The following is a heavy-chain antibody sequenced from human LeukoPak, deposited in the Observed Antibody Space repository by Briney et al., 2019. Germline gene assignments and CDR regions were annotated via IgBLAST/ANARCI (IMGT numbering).Heavy chain of an antibody. J-gene: IGHJ5*01. CDR3: ARGNRDFDS. D-gene: IGHD2-21*02. CDR1: GDSVSTNSAA. CDR2: TYYGSKWSH. V-gene: IGHV6-1*01. Sequence: SQTLSLTCAISGDSVSTNSAAWNWIRQSPSRGLEWLGMTYYGSKWSHDYAPSVQSRITINPDTSKNQFSLHLNSVTPEDTAVYYCARGNRDFDSWGQGTLVTVSS.